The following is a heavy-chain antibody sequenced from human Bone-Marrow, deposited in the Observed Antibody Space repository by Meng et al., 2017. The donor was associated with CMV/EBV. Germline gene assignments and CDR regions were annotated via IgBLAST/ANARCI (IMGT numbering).Heavy chain of an antibody. Sequence: SETLSLTCTVSGYSISSGYYWGWIRQPPGKGLEWIGSIYHSGSTYYNPSLKSRVTISVDTPKNQFSLKLSSVTAADTAVYYCARDGWGGGSPTIDYWGQGTLVTVSS. CDR1: GYSISSGYY. CDR2: IYHSGST. D-gene: IGHD1-26*01. V-gene: IGHV4-38-2*02. J-gene: IGHJ4*02. CDR3: ARDGWGGGSPTIDY.